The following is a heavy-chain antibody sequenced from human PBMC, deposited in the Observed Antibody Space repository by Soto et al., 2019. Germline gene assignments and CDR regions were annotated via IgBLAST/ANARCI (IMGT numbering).Heavy chain of an antibody. CDR3: ARIGITIFSEYRNYYYYMDV. CDR1: GFTFSSYS. D-gene: IGHD3-9*01. V-gene: IGHV3-21*01. CDR2: ISSSSSYI. J-gene: IGHJ6*03. Sequence: GGSLRLSCAASGFTFSSYSMNWVRQAPGKGLEWVSSISSSSSYIYYADSVKGRFTISRDNAKNSLYLQMNSLRAEDTAVYYCARIGITIFSEYRNYYYYMDVWGKGTTVTVSS.